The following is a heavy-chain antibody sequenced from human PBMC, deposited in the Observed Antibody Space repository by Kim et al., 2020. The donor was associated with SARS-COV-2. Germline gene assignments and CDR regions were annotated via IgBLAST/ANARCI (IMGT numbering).Heavy chain of an antibody. CDR1: GYTFTSYA. D-gene: IGHD3-16*02. J-gene: IGHJ4*02. V-gene: IGHV7-4-1*02. CDR3: ARGVRSKYRNIVFDY. CDR2: INTNTGNP. Sequence: ASVKVSCKASGYTFTSYAMNWVRQAPGQWLEWMGWINTNTGNPTYAQGFTGRFVFSLDTSVSTAYLQISSLKAEDTAVYYCARGVRSKYRNIVFDYWGQGTLVTVSS.